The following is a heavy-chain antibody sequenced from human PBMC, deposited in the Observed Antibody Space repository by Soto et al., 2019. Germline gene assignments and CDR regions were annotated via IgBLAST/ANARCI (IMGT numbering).Heavy chain of an antibody. CDR1: GFSLSTSGVR. CDR3: AGMFHWRGGSCRFDY. J-gene: IGHJ4*02. V-gene: IGHV2-70*04. Sequence: SGPTLVNATQTLTLTCTFSGFSLSTSGVRVSGIRQPPGKALEWLARIDWDDDKFYNTSLKTRLTISKDSSKNQVVLTMTNMDPVDTATYYCAGMFHWRGGSCRFDYWGEGAMVTVSS. CDR2: IDWDDDK. D-gene: IGHD2-15*01.